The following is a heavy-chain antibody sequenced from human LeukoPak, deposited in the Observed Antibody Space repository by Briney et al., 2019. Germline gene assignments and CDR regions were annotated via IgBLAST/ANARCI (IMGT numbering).Heavy chain of an antibody. V-gene: IGHV1-2*02. Sequence: ASVKVSCKASGYTFTGYYMHWVRQAPGQGLEWMGWINPNSGGTNYAQKFQGRVTMTRDTSISTAYMELSRLRSDDTAVYYCAGGMVRGGNVDAFDIWGQGTMVTVSS. J-gene: IGHJ3*02. CDR2: INPNSGGT. D-gene: IGHD3-10*01. CDR3: AGGMVRGGNVDAFDI. CDR1: GYTFTGYY.